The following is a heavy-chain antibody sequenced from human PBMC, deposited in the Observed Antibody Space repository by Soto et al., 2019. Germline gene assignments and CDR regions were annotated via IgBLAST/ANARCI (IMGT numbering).Heavy chain of an antibody. J-gene: IGHJ6*03. CDR3: ARGVGTAGSWYYYYYMDV. V-gene: IGHV4-34*01. D-gene: IGHD6-13*01. CDR1: GGSFSGYY. Sequence: SETLSLTCAVYGGSFSGYYWSWIRQPPGKGLEWIGEINHSGSTSYNPSLKSRVTISVDTTKNQFSLKLSAVTAADTAVYYCARGVGTAGSWYYYYYMDVWGKGTTVTVSS. CDR2: INHSGST.